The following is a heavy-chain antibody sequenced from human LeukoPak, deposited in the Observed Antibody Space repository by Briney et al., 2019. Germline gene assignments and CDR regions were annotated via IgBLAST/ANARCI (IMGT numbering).Heavy chain of an antibody. CDR2: ISGSGVST. CDR1: GFRFSSYA. V-gene: IGHV3-23*01. D-gene: IGHD2-2*01. CDR3: AKGLGYCTSTSCPIYYYYMDV. Sequence: GGSLRLSCAASGFRFSSYAMSWVRQAPGKGLEWVSAISGSGVSTYYADSVKGRFTVSRDNSKNTLYLQMSSLRAEDTAVYYCAKGLGYCTSTSCPIYYYYMDVWGKGTTVTVSS. J-gene: IGHJ6*03.